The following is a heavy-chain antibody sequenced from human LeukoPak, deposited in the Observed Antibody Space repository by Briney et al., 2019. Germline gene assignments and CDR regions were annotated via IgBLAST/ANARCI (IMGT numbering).Heavy chain of an antibody. CDR3: AKDSGYSYGYTFDY. CDR1: GFALRSYS. J-gene: IGHJ4*02. D-gene: IGHD5-18*01. CDR2: IKPDGSAT. Sequence: GGSLRLSCAASGFALRSYSMNWVRQAPGKGLEWVANIKPDGSATNYVDSVKGRFTISRDNSKNTLYLQMNSLRAEDTAVYYCAKDSGYSYGYTFDYWGQGTLVTVSS. V-gene: IGHV3-7*01.